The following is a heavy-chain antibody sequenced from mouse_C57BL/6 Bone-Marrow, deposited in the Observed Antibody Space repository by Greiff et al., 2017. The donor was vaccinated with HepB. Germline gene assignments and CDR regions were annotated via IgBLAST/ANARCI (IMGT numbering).Heavy chain of an antibody. CDR1: GYTFTSYG. D-gene: IGHD1-1*01. J-gene: IGHJ2*01. Sequence: VKLMESGAELARPGASVKLSCKASGYTFTSYGISWVKQRTGQGLEWIGEIYPRSGNTYYNEKFKGKATLTADKSSSTAYMELRSLTSEDSAVYFCARRNYYGSSRYYFDYWGQGTTLTVSS. CDR2: IYPRSGNT. CDR3: ARRNYYGSSRYYFDY. V-gene: IGHV1-81*01.